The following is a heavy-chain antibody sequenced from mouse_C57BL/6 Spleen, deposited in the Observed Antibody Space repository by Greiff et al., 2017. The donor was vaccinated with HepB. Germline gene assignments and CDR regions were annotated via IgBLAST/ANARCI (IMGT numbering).Heavy chain of an antibody. J-gene: IGHJ2*01. Sequence: QVQLQQPGAELVRPGSSVKLSCKASGYTFTSYWMHWVKQRPIQGLEWIGNIDPSDSETHYNQKFKDKATLTVDKSSSTAYMQLSSLTSEDSAVYYCARWGAVVATNFDYWGQGTTLTVSS. CDR3: ARWGAVVATNFDY. V-gene: IGHV1-52*01. CDR2: IDPSDSET. CDR1: GYTFTSYW. D-gene: IGHD1-1*01.